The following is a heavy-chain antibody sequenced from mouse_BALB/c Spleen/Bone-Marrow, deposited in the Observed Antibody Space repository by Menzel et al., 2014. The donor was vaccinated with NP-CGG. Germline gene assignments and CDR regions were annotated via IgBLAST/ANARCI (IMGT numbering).Heavy chain of an antibody. CDR2: IWGDGST. Sequence: VQLVESGPGLVAPSQCLSITCTVSGFSLTGYGVSWVRQPPGKGLEWLGMIWGDGSTDYNSALKSRLSINKDNSKSQVFLKMNSLQTDDTARYYCARDSFLITRALDYWGQGTSVTVSS. CDR1: GFSLTGYG. CDR3: ARDSFLITRALDY. J-gene: IGHJ4*01. D-gene: IGHD2-4*01. V-gene: IGHV2-6-7*01.